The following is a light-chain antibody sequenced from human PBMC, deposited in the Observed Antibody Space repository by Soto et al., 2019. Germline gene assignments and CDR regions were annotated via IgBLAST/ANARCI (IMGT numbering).Light chain of an antibody. CDR2: AAS. CDR3: LQGYTIPPLT. Sequence: DIQMTQSPSSLSASVGDRVTITCRASQSISNYLSWYQHKPGIAPKLLIYAASTLQSGVPSRFSGSGSGTDFTLTISSLQFEDFATYYCLQGYTIPPLTFGGGTKVEIK. CDR1: QSISNY. V-gene: IGKV1-39*01. J-gene: IGKJ4*01.